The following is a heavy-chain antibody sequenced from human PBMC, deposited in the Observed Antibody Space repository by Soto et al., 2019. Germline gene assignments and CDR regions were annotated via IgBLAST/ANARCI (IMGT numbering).Heavy chain of an antibody. CDR1: GLSLNNDRLG. J-gene: IGHJ5*02. CDR2: IFSNDDK. D-gene: IGHD2-2*01. CDR3: ALIKDCSRTDCYFASFGP. V-gene: IGHV2-26*01. Sequence: SGPTLVNPTETLTLTCTVSGLSLNNDRLGVSWIRQPPGKALEWLAHIFSNDDKSYSTSLKSRLTISKDTSRSQVVLTMTNMDPVDSATYYCALIKDCSRTDCYFASFGPWRHLTLFTIS.